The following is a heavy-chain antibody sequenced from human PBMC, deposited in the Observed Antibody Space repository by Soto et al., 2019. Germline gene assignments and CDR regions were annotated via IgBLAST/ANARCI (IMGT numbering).Heavy chain of an antibody. V-gene: IGHV3-48*02. CDR3: ARASRPYVDYYGLDV. CDR1: GFTFNTYS. Sequence: EVQLVESGGRLVQPGGSLRLSCAASGFTFNTYSMNWVRQAPGKGLEWIAYISRDSRTVYYEDSVRGRFTISRDNDKESLPLEMNSLRDEDTAVYYCARASRPYVDYYGLDVWGQGTTVIVSS. D-gene: IGHD3-16*01. CDR2: ISRDSRTV. J-gene: IGHJ6*02.